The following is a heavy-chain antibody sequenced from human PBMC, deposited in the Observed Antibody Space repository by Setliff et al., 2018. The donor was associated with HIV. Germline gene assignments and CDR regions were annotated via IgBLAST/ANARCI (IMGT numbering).Heavy chain of an antibody. CDR2: IYHNGST. D-gene: IGHD2-15*01. Sequence: SENLSLTCTVSGGSISIGGYYWGWIRQHPGKGLEWIGYIYHNGSTYYNPSLKSRVIISVDTSKNQFFLKLSSVTAADTAVYYCARGGGSRAATSSYHYMDVWGKGTTVTVSS. J-gene: IGHJ6*03. CDR3: ARGGGSRAATSSYHYMDV. CDR1: GGSISIGGYY. V-gene: IGHV4-31*02.